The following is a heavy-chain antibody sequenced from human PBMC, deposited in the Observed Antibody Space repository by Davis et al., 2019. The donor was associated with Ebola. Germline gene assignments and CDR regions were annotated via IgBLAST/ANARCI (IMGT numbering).Heavy chain of an antibody. D-gene: IGHD6-13*01. CDR2: INPSGGST. J-gene: IGHJ4*02. CDR1: GYTFTSYG. V-gene: IGHV1-46*01. Sequence: ASVKVSCKASGYTFTSYGISWVRQAPGQGLEWMGIINPSGGSTSYAQKFQGRVTMTRDTSTSTVYMELSSLRSEDTAVYYWARDGEEQQLGDWGQGTLVTVSS. CDR3: ARDGEEQQLGD.